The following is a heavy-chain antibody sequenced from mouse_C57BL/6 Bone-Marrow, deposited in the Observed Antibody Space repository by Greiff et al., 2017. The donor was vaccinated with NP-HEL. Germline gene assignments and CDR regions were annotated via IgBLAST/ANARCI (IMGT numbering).Heavy chain of an antibody. D-gene: IGHD2-4*01. V-gene: IGHV1-74*01. CDR3: AINGLRGFYWYFDG. Sequence: VQLQQSGAELVKPGASVKVSCKASGYTFTSYWMHWVKQRPGQGLEWIGRIHPSDSATSYNQKFKGKATLTVDKSSSTAYMQLSSLTSEDSAVYYYAINGLRGFYWYFDGWGTGTTVTVSS. CDR1: GYTFTSYW. J-gene: IGHJ1*03. CDR2: IHPSDSAT.